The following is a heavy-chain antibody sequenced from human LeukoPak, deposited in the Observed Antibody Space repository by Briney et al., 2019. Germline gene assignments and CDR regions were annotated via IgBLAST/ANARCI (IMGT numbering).Heavy chain of an antibody. V-gene: IGHV3-30*18. CDR1: GFTFSSYG. CDR3: AKRDSFDY. CDR2: ISYDGSNK. D-gene: IGHD2-15*01. J-gene: IGHJ4*02. Sequence: GRSLRLSCAASGFTFSSYGMHWVRQAPGKGLEWVAVISYDGSNKYYADSVKSRFTISRGNSKNTLYLQMNSLRAEDTAVYYCAKRDSFDYWGQGTLVTVSS.